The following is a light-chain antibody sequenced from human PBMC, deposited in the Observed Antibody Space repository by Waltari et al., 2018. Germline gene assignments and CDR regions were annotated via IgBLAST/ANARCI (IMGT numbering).Light chain of an antibody. V-gene: IGKV1-5*03. Sequence: DIQLTQSPSTLSASVGDRVTITWRASQSIGSWLAWYQQKPGKAPKLLIYKASSLESGVPSRFSGSGSGTEFTLTISSLQPDDFATYYCQQCHSYSFGNGTKVEN. CDR1: QSIGSW. CDR3: QQCHSYS. CDR2: KAS. J-gene: IGKJ2*01.